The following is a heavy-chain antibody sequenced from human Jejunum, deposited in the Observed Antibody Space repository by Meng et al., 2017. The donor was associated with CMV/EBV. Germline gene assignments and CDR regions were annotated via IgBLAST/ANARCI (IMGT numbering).Heavy chain of an antibody. CDR2: FSYRGGA. D-gene: IGHD3-3*01. J-gene: IGHJ4*02. V-gene: IGHV4-59*01. CDR3: ARVEFARRFFDS. CDR1: GGSIGNYY. Sequence: IVSGGSIGNYYWSWIRQPPGQGLEWIGYFSYRGGANYISSLKSRVTISVDTSKNQFSLKLNSMTAADTAVYYCARVEFARRFFDSWGQGMLVTVSS.